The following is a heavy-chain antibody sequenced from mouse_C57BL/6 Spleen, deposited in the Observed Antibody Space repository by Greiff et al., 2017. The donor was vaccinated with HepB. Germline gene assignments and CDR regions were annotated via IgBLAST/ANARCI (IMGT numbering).Heavy chain of an antibody. V-gene: IGHV1-55*01. CDR1: GYTFTSYW. D-gene: IGHD1-1*01. CDR3: ARCPNYYGSSYYDMDY. J-gene: IGHJ4*01. Sequence: VQLQQPGAELVKPGASVKMSCKASGYTFTSYWITWVKQRPGQGLEWIGDIYPGSGSTNYNEKFKSKATLTVDTSSSTAYMQLSSLTSEDSAVYYCARCPNYYGSSYYDMDYWGQGTSVTVSS. CDR2: IYPGSGST.